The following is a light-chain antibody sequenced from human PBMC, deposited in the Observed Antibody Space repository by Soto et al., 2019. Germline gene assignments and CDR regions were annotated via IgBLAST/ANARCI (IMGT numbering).Light chain of an antibody. CDR2: GAS. CDR1: QSVSSSY. CDR3: QQYGSSPRYT. J-gene: IGKJ2*01. Sequence: EIVLTQSPGTLSLSPGERATLSCRASQSVSSSYLAWYQQKPGQAPRLLIYGASSRATGMPDRFSGSGSGTDFTLTISRLEPEDFAVYYCQQYGSSPRYTFGKGTKLEIK. V-gene: IGKV3-20*01.